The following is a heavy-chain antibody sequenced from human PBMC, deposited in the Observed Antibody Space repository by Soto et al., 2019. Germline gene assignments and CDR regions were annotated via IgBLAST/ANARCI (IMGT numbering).Heavy chain of an antibody. CDR1: GGSISSFAYY. V-gene: IGHV4-39*01. Sequence: SETLSLTCTVSGGSISSFAYYWGWIRQPPGKGLEWIGTVYYNENTYYNPSLKSRVTISVDTAKNQFSLNLRSVTAEDTAIYFCERRERYYGSPGWFDPWGQGTLVTVSS. CDR3: ERRERYYGSPGWFDP. D-gene: IGHD3-10*01. CDR2: VYYNENT. J-gene: IGHJ5*02.